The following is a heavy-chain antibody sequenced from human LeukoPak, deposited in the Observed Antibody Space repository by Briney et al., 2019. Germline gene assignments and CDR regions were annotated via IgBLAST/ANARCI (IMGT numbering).Heavy chain of an antibody. J-gene: IGHJ6*03. Sequence: SETLSLTCSVSDDSITMYYWTWIRQPPGKGLEWIGYVDHTGSTNFNPSLNGRVSISRDTSKNLFSLRLRSVTAAGTAVYFCARGRVSSSTWYSTYYYYFYMDVWGKGTTVTVSS. D-gene: IGHD4-11*01. CDR1: DDSITMYY. CDR2: VDHTGST. V-gene: IGHV4-59*01. CDR3: ARGRVSSSTWYSTYYYYFYMDV.